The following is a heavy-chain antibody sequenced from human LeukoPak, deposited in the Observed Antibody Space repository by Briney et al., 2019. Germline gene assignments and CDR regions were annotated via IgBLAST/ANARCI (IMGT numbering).Heavy chain of an antibody. V-gene: IGHV5-51*01. CDR2: IYPGDSDT. J-gene: IGHJ3*02. Sequence: GESLKISCKAFGYIFSSYWIAWVRQTPGKGLEWMGIIYPGDSDTRYSPSFQGQVTISADKSISTAYLQWSSLKASDTAMYYCARHQLELGDDAFDIWGQGTMVTVSS. CDR1: GYIFSSYW. CDR3: ARHQLELGDDAFDI. D-gene: IGHD1-7*01.